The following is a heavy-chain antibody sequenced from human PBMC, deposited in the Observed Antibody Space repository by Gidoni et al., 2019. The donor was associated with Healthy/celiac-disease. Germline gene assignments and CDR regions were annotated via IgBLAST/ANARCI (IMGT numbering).Heavy chain of an antibody. CDR3: AKDMGDDIVVVPAAIWGYYYYGMDV. CDR2: ISWDRGRI. CDR1: GFTFDDDA. D-gene: IGHD2-2*02. Sequence: EVQLVESGRGLVQPGRSLRLSCAASGFTFDDDAMHWFRQAPGKGLGWVSSISWDRGRIGYADSGKGRFTISRDNAKNSLYLQMNSLRAEDTALYYCAKDMGDDIVVVPAAIWGYYYYGMDVWGQGTTVTVSS. J-gene: IGHJ6*02. V-gene: IGHV3-9*01.